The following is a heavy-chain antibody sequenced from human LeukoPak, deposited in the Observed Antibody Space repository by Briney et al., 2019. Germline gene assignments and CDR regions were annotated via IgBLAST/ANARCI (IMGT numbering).Heavy chain of an antibody. Sequence: PSETLSLTCTVSGGSLSSGDYYWSWIRQPPGKGLEWIGYIYYSGSTYYNPSVKSRVTISVDTSKNQFSLKLSSVTAADTAVYYCARYLDAFDIWGQGTMVTVPS. CDR3: ARYLDAFDI. V-gene: IGHV4-30-4*01. CDR2: IYYSGST. J-gene: IGHJ3*02. CDR1: GGSLSSGDYY.